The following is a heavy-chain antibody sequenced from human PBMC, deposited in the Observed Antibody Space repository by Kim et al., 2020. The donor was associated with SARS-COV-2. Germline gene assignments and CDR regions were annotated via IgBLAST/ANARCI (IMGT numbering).Heavy chain of an antibody. CDR3: TTLLRYFDWLAVKYYYYGMDA. V-gene: IGHV3-15*01. CDR2: IKSKTDGGTT. J-gene: IGHJ6*02. D-gene: IGHD3-9*01. CDR1: LFPFLNTW. Sequence: GWSLILSFSSSLFPFLNTWMSWFRQAPGKGLEWVGRIKSKTDGGTTDYAAPVKGRFTISRDDSKNTLYLQMNSLKTEDTAVYYCTTLLRYFDWLAVKYYYYGMDAWGQGTTVTVSS.